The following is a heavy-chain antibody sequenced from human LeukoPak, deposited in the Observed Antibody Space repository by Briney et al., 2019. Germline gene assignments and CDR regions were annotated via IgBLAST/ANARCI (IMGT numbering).Heavy chain of an antibody. CDR1: GFTFDDYA. J-gene: IGHJ4*02. CDR3: AKSSWGDYYDHAL. Sequence: QPGRSLRLSCAASGFTFDDYAMHWVRQAPGKGLEWVSGISWNSGSIGYADSVKGRFTISRDNAKNSLYLQMNSLRAEDTALYYCAKSSWGDYYDHALWGQGTLVTVSS. V-gene: IGHV3-9*01. D-gene: IGHD3-22*01. CDR2: ISWNSGSI.